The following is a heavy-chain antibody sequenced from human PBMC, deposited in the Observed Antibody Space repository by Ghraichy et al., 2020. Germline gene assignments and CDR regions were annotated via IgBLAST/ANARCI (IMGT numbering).Heavy chain of an antibody. V-gene: IGHV4-39*01. Sequence: ESLNISCTVSGGSISSSSYYWGWIRQPPGKGLEWIGSIYYSGSTYYNPSLKSRVTISVDTSKNQFSLKLSSVTAADTAVYYCARLRYKDRGGFDYWGQGTLVTVSS. J-gene: IGHJ4*02. CDR3: ARLRYKDRGGFDY. CDR2: IYYSGST. CDR1: GGSISSSSYY. D-gene: IGHD2-2*02.